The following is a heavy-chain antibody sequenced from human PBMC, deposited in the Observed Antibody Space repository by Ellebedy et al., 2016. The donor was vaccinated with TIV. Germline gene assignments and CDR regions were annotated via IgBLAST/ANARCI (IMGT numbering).Heavy chain of an antibody. Sequence: GGSLRLSCKASGYTFGIYWIGWVRQMPGKGLEWMGIIYPGDSDTRYSPSFQGQVSISADKSINTAYLQWSSLKASDTAMYYCARLGDDSSGYYPYYFDDWGQGTLVTVSS. CDR1: GYTFGIYW. D-gene: IGHD3-22*01. J-gene: IGHJ4*02. V-gene: IGHV5-51*01. CDR3: ARLGDDSSGYYPYYFDD. CDR2: IYPGDSDT.